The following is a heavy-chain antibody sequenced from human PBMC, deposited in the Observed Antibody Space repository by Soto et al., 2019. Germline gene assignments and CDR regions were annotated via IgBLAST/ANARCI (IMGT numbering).Heavy chain of an antibody. J-gene: IGHJ6*03. D-gene: IGHD6-6*01. CDR2: ILSSSGSI. Sequence: EVQLVESGGGLVKPGGSLRLSCAASGLTFSSCSFNWVRQAPGKGLEWVSFILSSSGSIYYADSVKGRFTISRDNAKNSLYLQMNSLKDEDTAVYYCARDSGEQRVRRGFYYYYMDVWGKGTPVTVSS. CDR3: ARDSGEQRVRRGFYYYYMDV. CDR1: GLTFSSCS. V-gene: IGHV3-21*01.